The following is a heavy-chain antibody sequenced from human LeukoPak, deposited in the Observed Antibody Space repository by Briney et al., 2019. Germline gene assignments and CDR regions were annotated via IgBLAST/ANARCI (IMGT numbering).Heavy chain of an antibody. Sequence: PGGSLRLSCAASGFTFSSYDMHWVRQATGKGLEWVSAIGTAGDTYYPGSVKGRFTISRENAKNSLYLQMNSLRAEDTAVYYCARDRRYCSGGSCHNWFDPWGRGTLVTVSS. CDR3: ARDRRYCSGGSCHNWFDP. CDR1: GFTFSSYD. D-gene: IGHD2-15*01. V-gene: IGHV3-13*01. CDR2: IGTAGDT. J-gene: IGHJ5*02.